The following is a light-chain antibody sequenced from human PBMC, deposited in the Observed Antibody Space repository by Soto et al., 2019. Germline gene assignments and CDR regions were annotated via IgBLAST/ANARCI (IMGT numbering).Light chain of an antibody. Sequence: QSVLTRAASVSGSPGQSITISCTGTSSDVGGYNYVSWYQQHPGKAPKLMIYDVSNRPSGVSNRFSGSKSGNTASLTISGLQAEDEADYYCSSYTSSSLYVFGTGTKVTV. V-gene: IGLV2-14*01. J-gene: IGLJ1*01. CDR1: SSDVGGYNY. CDR3: SSYTSSSLYV. CDR2: DVS.